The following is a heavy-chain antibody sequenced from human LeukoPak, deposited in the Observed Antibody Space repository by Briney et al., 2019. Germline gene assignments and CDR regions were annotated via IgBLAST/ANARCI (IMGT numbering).Heavy chain of an antibody. V-gene: IGHV4-61*02. Sequence: SQTLSLTCTVSGGSISSGSYYWSWIRQPAGKGLEWIGRIYTSGSTNYNPSLKSRVTISVDTSKNQFSLKLSSVTAADTAVYYCARVPIDSGSYYYYYYYMDVWGKGTTVTVSS. D-gene: IGHD3-10*01. CDR2: IYTSGST. CDR1: GGSISSGSYY. J-gene: IGHJ6*03. CDR3: ARVPIDSGSYYYYYYYMDV.